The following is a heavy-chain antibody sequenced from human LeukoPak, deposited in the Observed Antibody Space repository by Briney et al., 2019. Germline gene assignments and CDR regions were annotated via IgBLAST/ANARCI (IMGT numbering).Heavy chain of an antibody. J-gene: IGHJ4*02. Sequence: ASVKVSCKASGFTFSNYYMHWVRQAPGQGLEWVGIIDPRGHRPTYAQSFQGRVSMTRDTSTSTAYMELGNLRSEDTAVYYCAKELTTGVGATDSWGQGTLVTVSS. CDR2: IDPRGHRP. D-gene: IGHD1-26*01. V-gene: IGHV1-46*01. CDR1: GFTFSNYY. CDR3: AKELTTGVGATDS.